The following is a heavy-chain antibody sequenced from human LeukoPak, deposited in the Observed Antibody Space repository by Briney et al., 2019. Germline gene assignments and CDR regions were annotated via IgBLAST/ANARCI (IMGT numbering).Heavy chain of an antibody. CDR2: INHSGST. J-gene: IGHJ6*03. CDR1: GGSFSGYY. D-gene: IGHD6-13*01. CDR3: ARGAAAGENYYYYMDV. Sequence: PSETLSLTCAVYGGSFSGYYWSWIRQPPGKGLEWIGEINHSGSTNYNPSLKSRVTISVDTSKNQFSLKLNSVTPEDTAVYYCARGAAAGENYYYYMDVWGKGTTVTVSS. V-gene: IGHV4-34*01.